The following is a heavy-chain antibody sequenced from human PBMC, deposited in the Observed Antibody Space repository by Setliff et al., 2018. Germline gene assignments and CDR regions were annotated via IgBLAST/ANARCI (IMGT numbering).Heavy chain of an antibody. CDR3: AGQGPIFGSGLIPGFDQ. CDR1: GFTFSRYA. V-gene: IGHV3-64*04. J-gene: IGHJ4*02. CDR2: ISSTGIPI. Sequence: GGSLRLSCSASGFTFSRYAMHWVRQAPGKGLESVSAISSTGIPIYYADSVKARFSISRDDAKNTVSLQMSSLRAEDTAIYFCAGQGPIFGSGLIPGFDQWGQGTMVTVSS. D-gene: IGHD3-3*01.